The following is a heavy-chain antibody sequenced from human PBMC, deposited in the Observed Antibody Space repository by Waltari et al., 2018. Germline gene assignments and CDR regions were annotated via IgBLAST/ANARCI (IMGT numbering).Heavy chain of an antibody. J-gene: IGHJ4*02. V-gene: IGHV3-74*01. D-gene: IGHD1-1*01. Sequence: EVQLVESGGGLVQPGGSLRLPCVASGFTSSNFWLPWVNKAPGKGRVWVSRIKSDGSSERYADSVKGRFVVSRDNAKNTLYLEINSLGAEDTAVYYCARGGDDDNWYPGFFDSWGQGTLVTVSS. CDR3: ARGGDDDNWYPGFFDS. CDR2: IKSDGSSE. CDR1: GFTSSNFW.